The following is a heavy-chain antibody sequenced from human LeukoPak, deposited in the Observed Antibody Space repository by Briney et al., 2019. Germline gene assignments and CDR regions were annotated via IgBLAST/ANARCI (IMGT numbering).Heavy chain of an antibody. CDR2: ISGSGGST. J-gene: IGHJ4*02. CDR3: AKDDSSGYFW. D-gene: IGHD3-22*01. Sequence: PGGSLRLSCAASGFKFDDYGMSWVRQVPGKGLEWVSAISGSGGSTYYADSVKGRFTISRDNSKNTLYLQMNSLRAEDTAVYYCAKDDSSGYFWWGQGTLVTVSS. V-gene: IGHV3-23*01. CDR1: GFKFDDYG.